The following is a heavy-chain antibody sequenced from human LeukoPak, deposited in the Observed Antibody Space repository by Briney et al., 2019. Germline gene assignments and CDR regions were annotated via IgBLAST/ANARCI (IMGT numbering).Heavy chain of an antibody. J-gene: IGHJ4*02. CDR2: ISNDGSNK. CDR1: GFTFSGYG. CDR3: AKDRDMVRGENYFDY. Sequence: PGGSLRLSCAASGFTFSGYGMHWVCQAPGKGLEWVAVISNDGSNKYYADSVKGRFTISRDNSKNTLYLLMNSLRAEDTAVYYCAKDRDMVRGENYFDYWGQGTLVTVSS. V-gene: IGHV3-30*18. D-gene: IGHD3-10*01.